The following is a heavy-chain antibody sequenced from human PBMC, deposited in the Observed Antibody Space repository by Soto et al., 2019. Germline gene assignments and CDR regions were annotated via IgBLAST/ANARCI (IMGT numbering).Heavy chain of an antibody. J-gene: IGHJ4*02. CDR2: IKQGGSEK. Sequence: GGSLRLSCAASGFTFSSYWMSWVRQAPGKGLEWVANIKQGGSEKYYVDSVKGRFTISRDNAKNSLYLQMNSLRAEDTAVYYCARDGATYYYDSSGYEHDFDYWGQGTLVTVSS. D-gene: IGHD3-22*01. CDR1: GFTFSSYW. CDR3: ARDGATYYYDSSGYEHDFDY. V-gene: IGHV3-7*03.